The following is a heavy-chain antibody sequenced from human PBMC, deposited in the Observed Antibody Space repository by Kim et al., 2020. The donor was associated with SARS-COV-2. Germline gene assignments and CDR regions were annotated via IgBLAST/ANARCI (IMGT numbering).Heavy chain of an antibody. CDR1: GGSFSGYY. V-gene: IGHV4-34*01. CDR2: INHSGST. Sequence: SETLSLTCAVYGGSFSGYYWSWIRQPPGKGLEWIGEINHSGSTNYNPSLKSRVTISVDTSKNQFSLKLSSVTAADTAVYYCARDHDYVWGSYRRSRRWF. CDR3: ARDHDYVWGSYRRSRRWF. D-gene: IGHD3-16*02. J-gene: IGHJ5*01.